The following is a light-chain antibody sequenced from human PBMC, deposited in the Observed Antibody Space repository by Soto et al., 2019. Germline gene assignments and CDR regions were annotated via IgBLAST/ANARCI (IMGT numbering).Light chain of an antibody. Sequence: EILMTQSPVTLSVSPGERATLSCRASQSVSSNLAWYQQKPGQAPSLLIYGASTRATGIPARFSGTGSGTEFTLTISSLQSEDFALYYCQQYNDWPLTFGQGTKVDIK. V-gene: IGKV3-15*01. J-gene: IGKJ1*01. CDR2: GAS. CDR1: QSVSSN. CDR3: QQYNDWPLT.